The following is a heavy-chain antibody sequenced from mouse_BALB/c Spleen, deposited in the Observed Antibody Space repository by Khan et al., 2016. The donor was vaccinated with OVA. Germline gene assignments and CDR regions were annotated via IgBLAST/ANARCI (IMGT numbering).Heavy chain of an antibody. J-gene: IGHJ3*01. CDR3: ARKDYYDYDPFPY. CDR2: INYSGNT. CDR1: GYSITSEYA. D-gene: IGHD2-4*01. V-gene: IGHV3-2*02. Sequence: EVQLQESGPGLVKPSQSLSLTCTVTGYSITSEYAWNWIRQFPGNKLEWMGYINYSGNTRFNPSLKSRTSITRATSKNQFFLQLNSVTTEDTATYYCARKDYYDYDPFPYWGQGTLVTVSA.